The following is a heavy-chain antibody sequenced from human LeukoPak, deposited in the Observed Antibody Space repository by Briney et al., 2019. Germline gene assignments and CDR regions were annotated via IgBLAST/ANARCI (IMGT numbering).Heavy chain of an antibody. V-gene: IGHV4-59*01. CDR1: GGSISSYY. CDR3: ARSPHYYGSGSLDY. J-gene: IGHJ4*02. CDR2: IYYSGST. D-gene: IGHD3-10*01. Sequence: PSETLSLTCTVSGGSISSYYWSWIRQPPGKGLEWFGYIYYSGSTNYNPSLKSRVTISVDTSKNQFSLKLSSVTAADTAVYYCARSPHYYGSGSLDYWGQGTLVTVSS.